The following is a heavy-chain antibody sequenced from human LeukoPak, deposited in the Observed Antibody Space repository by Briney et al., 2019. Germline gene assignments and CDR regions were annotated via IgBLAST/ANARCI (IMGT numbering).Heavy chain of an antibody. CDR3: ATGDSSGYYFAEYFQH. V-gene: IGHV4-59*08. CDR1: GGSISSYY. Sequence: PSETLSLTCTVSGGSISSYYWSWIRQPPGKGPEWIGYIYYSGSTNYNPSLKSRVTISVDTSKNQFSLKLSSVTAADTAVYYCATGDSSGYYFAEYFQHWGQGTLVTVSS. D-gene: IGHD3-22*01. J-gene: IGHJ1*01. CDR2: IYYSGST.